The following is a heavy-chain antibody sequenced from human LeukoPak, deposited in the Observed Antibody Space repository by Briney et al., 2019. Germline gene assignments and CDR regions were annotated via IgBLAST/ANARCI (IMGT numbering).Heavy chain of an antibody. D-gene: IGHD5-12*01. Sequence: GASVKLSCKASGGTFSSYAISWVRQAPGQGLEWMGGIIPIFGTANYAQKFQGRVTITADKSTSTAYMELSSLRSEDTAVYYCARVRLYSGYDYYFDYWGQGTLVTVSS. V-gene: IGHV1-69*06. J-gene: IGHJ4*02. CDR3: ARVRLYSGYDYYFDY. CDR1: GGTFSSYA. CDR2: IIPIFGTA.